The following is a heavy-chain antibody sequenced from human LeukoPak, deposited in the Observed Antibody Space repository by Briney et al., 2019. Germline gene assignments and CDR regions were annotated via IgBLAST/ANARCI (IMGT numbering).Heavy chain of an antibody. J-gene: IGHJ4*02. CDR1: GFTSTNSA. CDR2: IVVGSGNS. Sequence: GTSVKHSCKAAGFTSTNSAVQWVRQARGQRLEWIGRIVVGSGNSNYAQKFQERVTITRDMSTGTVYMELSSLTSEDTAVYYCAADLPYSNYGPLDYWGQGTLVTVSS. D-gene: IGHD4-11*01. CDR3: AADLPYSNYGPLDY. V-gene: IGHV1-58*01.